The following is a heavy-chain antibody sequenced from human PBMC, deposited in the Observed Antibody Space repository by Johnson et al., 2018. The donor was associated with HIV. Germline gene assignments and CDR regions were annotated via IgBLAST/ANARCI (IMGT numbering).Heavy chain of an antibody. Sequence: QMQLVESGGGLVQPGRSLRLSCAASGFTFSSYAMYWVRQAPGKGLEWVAVISYDGSNKYYADSVKGRFTISRDNSKNTLYLQMNSLRAEDTAVYYCARTRHYYEAFDIWGQGTMVTVSS. V-gene: IGHV3-30-3*01. CDR2: ISYDGSNK. D-gene: IGHD3-10*01. CDR3: ARTRHYYEAFDI. CDR1: GFTFSSYA. J-gene: IGHJ3*02.